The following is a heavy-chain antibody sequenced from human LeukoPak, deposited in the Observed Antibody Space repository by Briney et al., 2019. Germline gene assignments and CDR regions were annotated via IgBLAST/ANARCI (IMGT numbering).Heavy chain of an antibody. D-gene: IGHD6-13*01. Sequence: ASVKVSCKASGYTFTGYYMHWVRQAPGQGLEWMGWINPNSGGTNYAQKFQGRVTMTRDTSISTAYMELSRLRSDDTAVYYCARLIGIAAAVGYWGQGTLVTVSS. V-gene: IGHV1-2*02. J-gene: IGHJ4*02. CDR2: INPNSGGT. CDR3: ARLIGIAAAVGY. CDR1: GYTFTGYY.